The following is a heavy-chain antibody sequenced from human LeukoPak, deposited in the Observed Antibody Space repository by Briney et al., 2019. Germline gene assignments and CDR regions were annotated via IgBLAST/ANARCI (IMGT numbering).Heavy chain of an antibody. Sequence: PGGSLRLSCAASGFTFSSYGMHWVRQAPGKGLEWVAFIRYDGSNKYYADSVKGRFTISRDNSKNTLYLQMNSLRAEDTAVYYCAKDAAGQQLLTYYYYYYMDVWGKGTTVTISS. D-gene: IGHD6-13*01. CDR2: IRYDGSNK. V-gene: IGHV3-30*02. CDR1: GFTFSSYG. CDR3: AKDAAGQQLLTYYYYYYMDV. J-gene: IGHJ6*03.